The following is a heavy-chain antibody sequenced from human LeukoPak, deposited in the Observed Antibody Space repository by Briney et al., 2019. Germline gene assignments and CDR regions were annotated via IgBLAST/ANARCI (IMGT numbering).Heavy chain of an antibody. V-gene: IGHV3-23*01. CDR3: SKAPLGACAGAVCYYLDV. J-gene: IGHJ6*03. Sequence: GGSPRLSCTASEFSISHYAMSWVRQAPGKGLEWVSADTSSTTSTYYASSVRGRLTISRDNSMNTLYLQMNSLRADDTAVYYCSKAPLGACAGAVCYYLDVWGKGTTVIVSS. D-gene: IGHD2-8*02. CDR1: EFSISHYA. CDR2: DTSSTTST.